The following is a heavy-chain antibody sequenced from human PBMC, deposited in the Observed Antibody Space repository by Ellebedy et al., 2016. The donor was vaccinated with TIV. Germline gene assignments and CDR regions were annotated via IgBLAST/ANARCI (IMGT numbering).Heavy chain of an antibody. CDR2: IYYTGST. J-gene: IGHJ4*02. CDR1: GGSISSSSYF. Sequence: SETLSLXXTVSGGSISSSSYFWGWIRQPPGKGLAWIGIIYYTGSTYYNPSLNSRVTISLDTSKNQFSLNLSSVTAADAAVYYCARPLRSTVTTSIYFDYWGQGALVTVSS. D-gene: IGHD4-17*01. V-gene: IGHV4-39*01. CDR3: ARPLRSTVTTSIYFDY.